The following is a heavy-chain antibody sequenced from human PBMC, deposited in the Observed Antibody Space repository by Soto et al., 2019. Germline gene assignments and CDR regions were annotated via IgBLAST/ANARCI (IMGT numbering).Heavy chain of an antibody. D-gene: IGHD2-2*01. CDR2: ISAYNGNS. V-gene: IGHV1-18*04. Sequence: QVQLVQSGAEVKKPGASVKVTCKASAYTFTSYGITWVRQAPGQGLEWVGWISAYNGNSNYAQKYEGRFTMTTDTSTSTAYMELSSLRSDDTAVYYCARIADCSTTSCSFPSRFHVRCYYYYYGLDVWGQGTTVTVSS. CDR3: ARIADCSTTSCSFPSRFHVRCYYYYYGLDV. J-gene: IGHJ6*02. CDR1: AYTFTSYG.